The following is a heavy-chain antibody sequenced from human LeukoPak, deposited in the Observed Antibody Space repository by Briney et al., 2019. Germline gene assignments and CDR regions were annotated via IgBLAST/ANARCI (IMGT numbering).Heavy chain of an antibody. CDR2: ISERGGSA. Sequence: PGRTLRLSRVVSGISLSNYAMTCVRQAPGKGLEGVSYISERGGSATYADSVRGRFTISRDNSKNTLYLQMNSLRAEDTAVYYCAKRGNYCSSWYCYFDYWGQGTLVTV. CDR3: AKRGNYCSSWYCYFDY. CDR1: GISLSNYA. V-gene: IGHV3-23*01. J-gene: IGHJ4*02. D-gene: IGHD6-13*01.